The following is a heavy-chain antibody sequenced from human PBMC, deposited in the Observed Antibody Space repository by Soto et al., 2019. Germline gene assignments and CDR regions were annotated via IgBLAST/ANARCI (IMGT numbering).Heavy chain of an antibody. J-gene: IGHJ3*02. CDR2: ISGSGGST. CDR3: AKTATGIAVAIDAFDI. V-gene: IGHV3-23*01. D-gene: IGHD6-19*01. CDR1: GFTFSSYA. Sequence: GGSLRLSSAASGFTFSSYAMSWVRQAPGKGLEWVSVISGSGGSTYYADSVKGRFTISRDNSKNTLYLQMNSLRAEDTAVYYCAKTATGIAVAIDAFDIWGQGTMVTVSS.